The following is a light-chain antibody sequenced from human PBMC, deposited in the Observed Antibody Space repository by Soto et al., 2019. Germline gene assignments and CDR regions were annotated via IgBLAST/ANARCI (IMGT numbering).Light chain of an antibody. J-gene: IGKJ5*01. V-gene: IGKV3-11*01. CDR3: QQRSNWPPIT. CDR1: QSISNY. Sequence: EIVLTQSPATLSLSPGERATLSCRASQSISNYLAWYQQKPGQPPRLLIYDASNRAAGIPARFSGSGSGTAFTLTISSLETADFAVYYCQQRSNWPPITFGQGTRREIK. CDR2: DAS.